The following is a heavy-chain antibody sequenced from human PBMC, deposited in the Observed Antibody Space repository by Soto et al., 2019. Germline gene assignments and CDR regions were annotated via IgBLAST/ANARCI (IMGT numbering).Heavy chain of an antibody. J-gene: IGHJ4*02. D-gene: IGHD6-6*01. CDR1: GGSIVSDKW. V-gene: IGHV4-4*02. Sequence: SETLSLTCAVSGGSIVSDKWWSWVRQSPGKGLEWLGEINHRGSTIYNPSLKSRVTISVDTSRNQFYLKVKSVPAADTAVYYCARGGSSELWGQGTLVTVSS. CDR2: INHRGST. CDR3: ARGGSSEL.